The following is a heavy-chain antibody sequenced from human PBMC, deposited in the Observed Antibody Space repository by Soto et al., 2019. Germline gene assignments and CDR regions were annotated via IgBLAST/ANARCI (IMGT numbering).Heavy chain of an antibody. CDR1: GFSLTTSGVG. D-gene: IGHD3-10*01. CDR2: IDWDDDK. J-gene: IGHJ3*02. CDR3: ARMYYYGSGSYYPDAFDI. Sequence: SGPTLVNHKRTLRLTCPFSGFSLTTSGVGVGWIRQPPGKALEWLARIDWDDDKYYSTSLKTRLTISKDTSKNQVVLTMTNMDPVDTATYYCARMYYYGSGSYYPDAFDIWGQGTMVTVSS. V-gene: IGHV2-70*11.